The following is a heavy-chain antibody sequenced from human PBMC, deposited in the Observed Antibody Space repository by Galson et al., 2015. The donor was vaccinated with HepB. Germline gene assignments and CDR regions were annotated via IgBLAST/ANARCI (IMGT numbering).Heavy chain of an antibody. CDR1: GYTFTGYY. CDR2: INPNSGGT. J-gene: IGHJ6*03. V-gene: IGHV1-2*06. CDR3: ARGDIVVVVAATPPYYMDV. D-gene: IGHD2-15*01. Sequence: SVKVSCKASGYTFTGYYMHWVRQAPGQGLEWMGQINPNSGGTNYAQKFQGRVTMTRDTSISTAYMELSRLRSDDTAVYYCARGDIVVVVAATPPYYMDVWGKGTTVTVSS.